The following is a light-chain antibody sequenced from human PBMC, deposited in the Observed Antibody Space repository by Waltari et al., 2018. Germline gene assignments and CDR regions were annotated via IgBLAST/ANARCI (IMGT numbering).Light chain of an antibody. CDR1: QSGSLSH. J-gene: IGKJ4*01. CDR3: QQYGSSPPIT. V-gene: IGKV3-20*01. CDR2: GAS. Sequence: EIVLTQSPGTLSLSPGERATLSFRASQSGSLSHLTLYHQKPGQAPRLPIYGASSRATGIPDRFSGSGSGTDFTLTISRLEPEDFAVYYCQQYGSSPPITFGGGTKVEIK.